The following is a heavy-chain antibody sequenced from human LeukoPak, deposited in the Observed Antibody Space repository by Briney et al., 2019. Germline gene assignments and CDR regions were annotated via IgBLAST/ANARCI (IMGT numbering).Heavy chain of an antibody. Sequence: PSETLSLTCTVSGGSISSYYWSWIRQPPGKGLEWIGYIYYSGSTNYNPSLKSRVTISVDTSKNQFSLKLSSVTAADAAVYYCARRNDGMDVWGQGTTVTVSS. J-gene: IGHJ6*02. CDR1: GGSISSYY. CDR3: ARRNDGMDV. CDR2: IYYSGST. V-gene: IGHV4-59*01. D-gene: IGHD1-1*01.